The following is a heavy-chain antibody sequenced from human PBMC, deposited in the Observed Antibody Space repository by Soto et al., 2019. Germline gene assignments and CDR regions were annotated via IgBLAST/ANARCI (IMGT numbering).Heavy chain of an antibody. V-gene: IGHV1-46*01. J-gene: IGHJ4*02. CDR2: INPSGGST. CDR3: ARGDYYDSSGPQPSAQFY. D-gene: IGHD3-22*01. CDR1: GYPFTDYF. Sequence: ASVKVSCKASGYPFTDYFLHWVRQAPGQGLEWMGIINPSGGSTREAQKFQDRVTLTRDTSTSTVYMELSSLRSEDTAIYYCARGDYYDSSGPQPSAQFYWGQGSLVTVSS.